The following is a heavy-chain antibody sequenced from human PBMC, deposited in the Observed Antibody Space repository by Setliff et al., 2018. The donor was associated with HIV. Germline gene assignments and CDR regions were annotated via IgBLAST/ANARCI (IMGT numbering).Heavy chain of an antibody. CDR2: IYTSGSV. D-gene: IGHD6-19*01. Sequence: SETLSLTCTVSGGSISSYYWSWIRQPPGKGLEWIGYIYTSGSVNYNPSLNSRVTISVDTSKNQFSLKVNSETAADTAVYYCARSPRIGVAGEFEYWGQGTLVTVSS. CDR3: ARSPRIGVAGEFEY. J-gene: IGHJ4*02. V-gene: IGHV4-4*09. CDR1: GGSISSYY.